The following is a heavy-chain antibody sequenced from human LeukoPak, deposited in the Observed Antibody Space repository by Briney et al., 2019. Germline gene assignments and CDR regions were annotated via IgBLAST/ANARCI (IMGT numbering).Heavy chain of an antibody. CDR1: GYTFTDYY. V-gene: IGHV1-46*01. CDR3: ARDQAAVTTPLDWSFAL. J-gene: IGHJ2*01. D-gene: IGHD4-17*01. CDR2: FNPAGGRT. Sequence: ASVKVSCKASGYTFTDYYMHWVRQAPGQGLEWMGIFNPAGGRTSYAQKFQGRVTITRDTSTSTLYMELSSLRSEDTAVYYCARDQAAVTTPLDWSFALWGRGTLVTVSS.